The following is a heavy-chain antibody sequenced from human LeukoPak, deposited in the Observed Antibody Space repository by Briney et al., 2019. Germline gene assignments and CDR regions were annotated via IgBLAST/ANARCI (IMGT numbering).Heavy chain of an antibody. D-gene: IGHD2-21*01. CDR1: GFTFSNAY. V-gene: IGHV3-15*07. Sequence: GGSLRLSCAASGFTFSNAYMNWVRQAPGKGLEWVGRIKPKTDGETTECAAPVKDRFSISRDDSKSMMYLQMNSLKTEDTAVYYCITPLPYSAQGGQGTLVTVSS. J-gene: IGHJ4*02. CDR3: ITPLPYSAQ. CDR2: IKPKTDGETT.